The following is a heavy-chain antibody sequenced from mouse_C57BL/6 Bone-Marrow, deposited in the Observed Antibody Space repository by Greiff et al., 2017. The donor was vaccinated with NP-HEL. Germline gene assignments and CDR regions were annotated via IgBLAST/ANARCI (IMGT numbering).Heavy chain of an antibody. V-gene: IGHV5-12*01. CDR3: ARQSYYYAMDY. CDR1: GFTFSDYY. CDR2: ISNGGGST. J-gene: IGHJ4*01. Sequence: EVQLQESGGGLVQPGGSLKLSCAASGFTFSDYYMYWVRQTPEKRLEWVAYISNGGGSTYYPDTVKGRFTISRDNAKNTLYLQMSRLKSEDTAMYYCARQSYYYAMDYWGQGTSVTVSS.